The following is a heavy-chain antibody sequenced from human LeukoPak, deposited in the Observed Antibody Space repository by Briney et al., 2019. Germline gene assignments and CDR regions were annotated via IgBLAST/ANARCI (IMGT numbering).Heavy chain of an antibody. V-gene: IGHV1-69*06. D-gene: IGHD2-2*01. J-gene: IGHJ6*03. CDR1: EGTFSSYS. Sequence: SVKVSCKTSEGTFSSYSFNWVRQAPGQGLEWMGGVVPMFGTANYAQKLQGRVTITADNSTGTIYMELSSLRSEDTAIYYCAREAFSSSFRGFYMDVWGKGTTVTVSS. CDR3: AREAFSSSFRGFYMDV. CDR2: VVPMFGTA.